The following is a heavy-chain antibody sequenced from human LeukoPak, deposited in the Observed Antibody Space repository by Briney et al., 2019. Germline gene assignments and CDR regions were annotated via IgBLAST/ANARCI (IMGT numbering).Heavy chain of an antibody. Sequence: SETLSLTCTVSGGSISSYYWSWIRQPPGKGLEWIGYIYYSGSTNYNPSLKSRVTISVDTSKNQFSLKLSSVTAADTAVYYCARAAGYSSGWSLDWFDPWGQGTLVTVSS. CDR3: ARAAGYSSGWSLDWFDP. J-gene: IGHJ5*02. V-gene: IGHV4-59*01. D-gene: IGHD6-19*01. CDR1: GGSISSYY. CDR2: IYYSGST.